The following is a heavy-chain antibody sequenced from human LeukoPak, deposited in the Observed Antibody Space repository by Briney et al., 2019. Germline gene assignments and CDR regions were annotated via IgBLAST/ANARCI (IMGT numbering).Heavy chain of an antibody. CDR2: IIPILGIA. V-gene: IGHV1-69*04. Sequence: SVKVSCKASGGTFSSYAISWVRQAPGQGLEWMGRIIPILGIANYAQKFQGRVTITADKSTSTAYMELRSLRSDDTAVYYCARLSGIAVAGTFGDYWGQGTLVTVSS. D-gene: IGHD6-19*01. J-gene: IGHJ4*02. CDR3: ARLSGIAVAGTFGDY. CDR1: GGTFSSYA.